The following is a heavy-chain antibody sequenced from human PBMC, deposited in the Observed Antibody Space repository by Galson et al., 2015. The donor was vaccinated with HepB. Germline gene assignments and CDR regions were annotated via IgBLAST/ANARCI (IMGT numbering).Heavy chain of an antibody. J-gene: IGHJ4*02. D-gene: IGHD1-26*01. CDR1: GFTFSDYY. CDR2: ISSSSSYT. CDR3: ARGVVGATNLDY. Sequence: SLRLSCAASGFTFSDYYMSWIRQAPGKGLEWVSYISSSSSYTNYADSVKGRFTISRDNAKNSLYLQMNSLRAEDTAVYYCARGVVGATNLDYWGQGTLVTVSS. V-gene: IGHV3-11*06.